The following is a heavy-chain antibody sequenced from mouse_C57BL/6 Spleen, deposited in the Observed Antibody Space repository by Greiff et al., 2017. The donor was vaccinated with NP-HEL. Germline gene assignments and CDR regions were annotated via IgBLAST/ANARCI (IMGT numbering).Heavy chain of an antibody. CDR2: IHPNSGST. CDR3: ARGGGIGITTVVYFDD. Sequence: QVQLQQPGAELVKPGASVKLSCKASGYTFTSYWMHWVKQRPGQGLEWIGMIHPNSGSTNYNEKFKSKATLTVDKSSSTAYMQLSSLTSEDSAVYYCARGGGIGITTVVYFDDWGQGTTLTVSS. CDR1: GYTFTSYW. J-gene: IGHJ2*01. V-gene: IGHV1-64*01. D-gene: IGHD1-1*01.